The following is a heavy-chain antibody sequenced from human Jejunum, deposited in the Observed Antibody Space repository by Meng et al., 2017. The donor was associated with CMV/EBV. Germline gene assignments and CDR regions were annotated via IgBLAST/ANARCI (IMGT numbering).Heavy chain of an antibody. D-gene: IGHD6-13*01. CDR1: GFTFSSYA. V-gene: IGHV3-30*04. CDR3: ARGTGSGSWLIDS. CDR2: IPFDGNNE. J-gene: IGHJ4*02. Sequence: GFTFSSYAMHWVRQAPGKGLEWVAVIPFDGNNEHYADSVKGRFTISRDNSKNTLYLQVNSLRLEDTGVYYCARGTGSGSWLIDSWGQGTLVTVSS.